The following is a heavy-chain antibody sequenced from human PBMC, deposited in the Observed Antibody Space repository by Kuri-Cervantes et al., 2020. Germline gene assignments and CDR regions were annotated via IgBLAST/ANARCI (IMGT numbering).Heavy chain of an antibody. D-gene: IGHD3-10*01. CDR2: ISWNSGSI. V-gene: IGHV3-9*01. Sequence: SLKISCAASGFTFDDYAMHWVRQAPGKGLEWVSGISWNSGSIGYADSVKGRFTISRDNAKNSLYLQMSSLRAEDTALYYCAKDMGSITMVRGVIGYGMDVWGQGTTVTVSS. J-gene: IGHJ6*02. CDR1: GFTFDDYA. CDR3: AKDMGSITMVRGVIGYGMDV.